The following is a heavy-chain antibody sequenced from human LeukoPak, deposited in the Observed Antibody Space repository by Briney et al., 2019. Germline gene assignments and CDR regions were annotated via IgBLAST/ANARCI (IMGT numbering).Heavy chain of an antibody. CDR1: GFPFSSSG. CDR2: ISYDGSNK. Sequence: GGSLRLSCAASGFPFSSSGMHWVRQAPGKGLEWVAVISYDGSNKYYADSVKGRFTFSRDNSKNTLYLQMNSLRAEDTAVYYCAKEYCSNSVCHSLDYWGQGTLVTVSS. CDR3: AKEYCSNSVCHSLDY. D-gene: IGHD2-8*01. V-gene: IGHV3-30*18. J-gene: IGHJ4*02.